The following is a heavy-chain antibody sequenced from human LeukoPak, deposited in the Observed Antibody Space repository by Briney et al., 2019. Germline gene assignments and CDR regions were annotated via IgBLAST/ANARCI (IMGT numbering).Heavy chain of an antibody. V-gene: IGHV3-7*01. D-gene: IGHD4-23*01. CDR3: ARLLGRVTPYDY. Sequence: GGSLRLSCAASGVTFSNYWMSWVRQAPRKGLEWVATLWPDGSEVHYMDSVKGGFTISRDNAENSLYLQMNSLRVDDTAVYYCARLLGRVTPYDYWGQGTLVTVSS. CDR2: LWPDGSEV. CDR1: GVTFSNYW. J-gene: IGHJ4*02.